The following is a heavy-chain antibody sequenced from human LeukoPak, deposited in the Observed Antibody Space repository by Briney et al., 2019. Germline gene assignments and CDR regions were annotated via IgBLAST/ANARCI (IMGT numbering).Heavy chain of an antibody. Sequence: PGGSLRLSCAAYGFTFSTHWMSWVRQAPGKGLEWVANIKQGGSDKYYVESVKGRFTISRDNDKNSLYLQMNSLRAEDTAVYYCTRLSDTEGSSTSYRASDIWGQGTMVIVSS. J-gene: IGHJ3*02. CDR3: TRLSDTEGSSTSYRASDI. V-gene: IGHV3-7*01. CDR1: GFTFSTHW. D-gene: IGHD3-16*02. CDR2: IKQGGSDK.